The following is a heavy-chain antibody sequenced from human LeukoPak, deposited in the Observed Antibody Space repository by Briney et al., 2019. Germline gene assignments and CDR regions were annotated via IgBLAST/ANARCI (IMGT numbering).Heavy chain of an antibody. Sequence: SETLSLTCTVSGGSINNYYWSWIRQPPGKGLEWIGYIQYGGRTYYSPSLKSRVTISMDLSKIQFSLKMSSETAADTAVYYCARDFFGDFDHWGQGILVTVSS. CDR2: IQYGGRT. CDR1: GGSINNYY. D-gene: IGHD2/OR15-2a*01. V-gene: IGHV4-59*01. CDR3: ARDFFGDFDH. J-gene: IGHJ4*02.